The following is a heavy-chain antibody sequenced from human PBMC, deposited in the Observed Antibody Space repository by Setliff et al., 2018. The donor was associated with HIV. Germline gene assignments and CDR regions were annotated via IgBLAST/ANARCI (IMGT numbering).Heavy chain of an antibody. CDR2: INSDGSST. Sequence: GGSLRLSCAASGFSFSSYGMHWVRQAPGKGLVYVSHINSDGSSTTYADSVKGRFTISRDNAKNTLYLQMNSLRAEDTAVYYCTRDFRNLGFDYWGQGTLVTVSS. CDR1: GFSFSSYG. V-gene: IGHV3-74*01. CDR3: TRDFRNLGFDY. J-gene: IGHJ4*02.